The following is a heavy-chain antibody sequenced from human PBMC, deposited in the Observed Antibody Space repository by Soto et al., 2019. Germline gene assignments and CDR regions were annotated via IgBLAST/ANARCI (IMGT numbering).Heavy chain of an antibody. D-gene: IGHD2-2*01. CDR2: ISSSSSYI. V-gene: IGHV3-21*01. J-gene: IGHJ3*02. CDR3: AVRAHRSIVVVPAARWASDAFDI. Sequence: EVQLVESGGGLVKPGGSLRLSCAASGFTFSSYSMNWVRQAPGKGLEWVSSISSSSSYIYYADSVKGRFTISRDNAKNSLYLQMNSLRAEDTAVYYCAVRAHRSIVVVPAARWASDAFDIWGQGTMVTVSS. CDR1: GFTFSSYS.